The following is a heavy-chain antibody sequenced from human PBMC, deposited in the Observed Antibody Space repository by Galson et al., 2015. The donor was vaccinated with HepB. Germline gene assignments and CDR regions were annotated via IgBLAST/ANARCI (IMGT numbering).Heavy chain of an antibody. CDR1: GFTFSSYW. D-gene: IGHD3-22*01. V-gene: IGHV3-7*03. CDR3: ARDSSGAYYYDSSGYPFAY. CDR2: IKQDGSEK. J-gene: IGHJ4*02. Sequence: SLRLSCAASGFTFSSYWMSWVRQAPGKGLEWVANIKQDGSEKYYVDSVKGRFTISRDNAKNSMYLQMNSLRAEDTAVYYCARDSSGAYYYDSSGYPFAYWGQGTLVTVSS.